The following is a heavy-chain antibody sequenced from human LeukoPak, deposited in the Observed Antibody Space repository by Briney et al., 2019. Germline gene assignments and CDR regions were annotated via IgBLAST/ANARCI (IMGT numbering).Heavy chain of an antibody. CDR2: IYPGDSDT. CDR1: GSSFTSYW. J-gene: IGHJ4*02. D-gene: IGHD6-13*01. CDR3: ASILSAADYYFDY. Sequence: GASLQISCKGSGSSFTSYWIGWVRQLPGKGLEWMGIIYPGDSDTRYSPSFQGQVTISADKSISTAYLQWSSLKASDTAMYYCASILSAADYYFDYWGQGTLVTVSS. V-gene: IGHV5-51*01.